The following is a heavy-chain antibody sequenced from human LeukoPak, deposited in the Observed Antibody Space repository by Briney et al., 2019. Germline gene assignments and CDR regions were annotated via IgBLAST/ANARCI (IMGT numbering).Heavy chain of an antibody. V-gene: IGHV4-61*01. CDR1: GGSVSSGYYY. CDR2: SYYSGST. Sequence: SETLSLTCSVSGGSVSSGYYYWSWIRQPPGKGLEWIGNSYYSGSTNYNPSLKSRVTISVDTSKNQFSLKLSSVTAADTAVYYCARTNYYDSSGNYRPGYYFDYWDHGTLVTVSS. D-gene: IGHD3-22*01. J-gene: IGHJ4*01. CDR3: ARTNYYDSSGNYRPGYYFDY.